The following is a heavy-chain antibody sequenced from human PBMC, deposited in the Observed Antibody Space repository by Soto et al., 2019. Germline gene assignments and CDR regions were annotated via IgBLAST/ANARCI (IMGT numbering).Heavy chain of an antibody. J-gene: IGHJ4*02. CDR3: AKISTYDSSVDY. D-gene: IGHD3-22*01. CDR2: ISYDGSNK. Sequence: PGGSLRLSCAASGFTFSSYGMHWVRQAPGKGLEWVAVISYDGSNKYYADSVKGRFTISRDNSKNTLYLQMNSLRAEDTAVYYCAKISTYDSSVDYWGQGTLVTVSS. V-gene: IGHV3-30*18. CDR1: GFTFSSYG.